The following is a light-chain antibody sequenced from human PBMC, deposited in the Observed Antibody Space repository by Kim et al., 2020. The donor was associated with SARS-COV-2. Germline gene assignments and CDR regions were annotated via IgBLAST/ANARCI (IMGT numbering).Light chain of an antibody. Sequence: GQSITISCTGTSSDIGGYNFVSWYQQYPGKAPKFMIYDVSKRPSGVSNRFSGFKSGNTASLTISGLQAEDEADYYCSSYTSSSTYVFGTGTKVTVL. CDR3: SSYTSSSTYV. CDR2: DVS. V-gene: IGLV2-14*03. CDR1: SSDIGGYNF. J-gene: IGLJ1*01.